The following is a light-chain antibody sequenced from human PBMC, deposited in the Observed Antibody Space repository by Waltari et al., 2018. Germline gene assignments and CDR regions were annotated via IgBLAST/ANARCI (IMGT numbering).Light chain of an antibody. J-gene: IGLJ1*01. Sequence: QSALTQPASVSGSPGQSITISCTGTSNDVGFYSLVSWYQQHPGKAPNLLIYEGSKRPSGVSNRFSCSKSGNTASLTISGLQSEDEADYYCCSYAGSSWYVFGTGTKVTVL. CDR3: CSYAGSSWYV. CDR1: SNDVGFYSL. CDR2: EGS. V-gene: IGLV2-23*01.